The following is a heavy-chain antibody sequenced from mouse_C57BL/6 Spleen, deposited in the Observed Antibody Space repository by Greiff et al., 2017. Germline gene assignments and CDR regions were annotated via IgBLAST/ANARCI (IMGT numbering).Heavy chain of an antibody. J-gene: IGHJ1*03. V-gene: IGHV1-82*01. CDR3: ARSGGSSHWYFDV. Sequence: QVQLQQSGPELVKPGASVKISCKASGYAFSSSWMNWVKQRPGKGLEWIGRIYPGDGDTNYNGKFKGKATLTADKSSSTAYMQLSSLTSEDSAVYFCARSGGSSHWYFDVWGTGTTVTVSS. D-gene: IGHD1-1*01. CDR2: IYPGDGDT. CDR1: GYAFSSSW.